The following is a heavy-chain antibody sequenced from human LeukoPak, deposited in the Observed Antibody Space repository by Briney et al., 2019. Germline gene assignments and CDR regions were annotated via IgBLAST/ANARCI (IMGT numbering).Heavy chain of an antibody. J-gene: IGHJ6*02. CDR1: GFTFSSYA. CDR2: ISGSGGST. V-gene: IGHV3-23*01. Sequence: GGSLRLSCAASGFTFSSYAMSWVRQAPGKGLEWVSAISGSGGSTYYADSVKGRFTISRDNSENTLYLQMNSLRAEDTAVYYCAKARGSYANYYYYGMDVWGQGTTVTVSS. CDR3: AKARGSYANYYYYGMDV. D-gene: IGHD2-15*01.